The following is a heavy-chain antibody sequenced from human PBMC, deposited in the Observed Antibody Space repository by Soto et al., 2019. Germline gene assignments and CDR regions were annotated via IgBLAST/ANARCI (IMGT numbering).Heavy chain of an antibody. Sequence: QVQLVQSGAEVKKPGASVKVSCKASGYTFTSYYMHWVRQAPGQGLEWMGIINPSGGSTSYAQKFQGRVTMTRDTSTSTVYMELSSLRSEDTAVYYCARGDYCSSTSCYSGAYNWFDPWGQGTLVTVSS. V-gene: IGHV1-46*01. CDR3: ARGDYCSSTSCYSGAYNWFDP. J-gene: IGHJ5*02. D-gene: IGHD2-2*01. CDR2: INPSGGST. CDR1: GYTFTSYY.